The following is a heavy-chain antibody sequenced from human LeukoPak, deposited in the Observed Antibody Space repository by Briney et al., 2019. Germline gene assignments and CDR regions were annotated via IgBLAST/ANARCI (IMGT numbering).Heavy chain of an antibody. J-gene: IGHJ4*02. CDR2: IKQDGSEK. CDR1: GFTFSSNW. D-gene: IGHD6-13*01. CDR3: AKQQLGHFDY. Sequence: GGSLRLSCAASGFTFSSNWMSCVRQAPGKALEWVANIKQDGSEKYYVDSVKVRFTISRDNAKNSLYLQMNSLRAEDTAVYYCAKQQLGHFDYWGQGTLVTVSS. V-gene: IGHV3-7*01.